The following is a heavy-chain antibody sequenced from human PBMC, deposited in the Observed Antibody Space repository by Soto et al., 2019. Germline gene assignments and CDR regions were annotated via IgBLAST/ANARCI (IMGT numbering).Heavy chain of an antibody. CDR1: GGTFSSYA. CDR3: ARGGYCSSTSCYRSYYYGMDV. D-gene: IGHD2-2*02. J-gene: IGHJ6*02. V-gene: IGHV1-69*06. Sequence: QVQLVQSGAEVKKPGSSVKVSCKASGGTFSSYAISWVRQAPGQGLEWMGGIIPIFGTANYAQKFQGRVTITADKSTRTAYMELSSLRCEDTAVYYCARGGYCSSTSCYRSYYYGMDVWGQGTTVTVSS. CDR2: IIPIFGTA.